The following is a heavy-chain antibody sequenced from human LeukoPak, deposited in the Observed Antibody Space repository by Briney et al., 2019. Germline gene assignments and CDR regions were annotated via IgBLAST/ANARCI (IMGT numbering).Heavy chain of an antibody. CDR1: GFTFSSYA. V-gene: IGHV3-23*01. D-gene: IGHD2-15*01. CDR3: AKTMGDCSGGSCYLPYFDY. CDR2: ISGSGGST. Sequence: GGSLRLSCAASGFTFSSYAMSWVRQAPGKGLEWVSAISGSGGSTYYADSVKGRFTISRDNSKNTLYLQMNSLRAEDAAVYYCAKTMGDCSGGSCYLPYFDYWGQGTLVTVSS. J-gene: IGHJ4*02.